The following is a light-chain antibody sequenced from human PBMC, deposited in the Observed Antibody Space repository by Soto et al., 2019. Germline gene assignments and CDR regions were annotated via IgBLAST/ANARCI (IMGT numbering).Light chain of an antibody. Sequence: EIVLTQSPGTLSLSPGERATLSCRASQSVSSSYLAWYKQKPGQAPRLLIYVASSRATGIPDRFSGSGSGTDFTLTISRLEPEDFAVYYCQQYGSSPGYTFGQGTKLEIK. CDR1: QSVSSSY. V-gene: IGKV3-20*01. CDR3: QQYGSSPGYT. CDR2: VAS. J-gene: IGKJ2*01.